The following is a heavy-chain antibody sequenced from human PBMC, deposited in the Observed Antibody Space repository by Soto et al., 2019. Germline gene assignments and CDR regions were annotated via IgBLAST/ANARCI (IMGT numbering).Heavy chain of an antibody. J-gene: IGHJ6*02. V-gene: IGHV3-30*18. CDR1: GFTFSSYG. D-gene: IGHD2-15*01. CDR2: ISYDGSNK. CDR3: AKDNLLRPGDGMDV. Sequence: GGSLRLSCAASGFTFSSYGMHWVRQAPGKGLEWVAVISYDGSNKYYADSVKGRFTISRDNSKNTLYPQMNSLRAEDTAVYYCAKDNLLRPGDGMDVWGQGTTVTV.